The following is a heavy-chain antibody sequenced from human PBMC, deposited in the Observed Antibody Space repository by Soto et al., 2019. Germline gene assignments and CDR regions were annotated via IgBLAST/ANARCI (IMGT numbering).Heavy chain of an antibody. J-gene: IGHJ6*02. CDR3: AKDRICPTSSWFNPYGMDV. D-gene: IGHD6-13*01. V-gene: IGHV3-30*18. CDR1: GFTFSSYG. CDR2: ISYDGSNK. Sequence: QVQLVESGGGVVQPGRSLRLSCAASGFTFSSYGMHWVRQAPGKGLEWVAVISYDGSNKYYADSVKGRFTISRDNSKNTLYLQMNSLRAEDTAVYYCAKDRICPTSSWFNPYGMDVWGQGTTVTVSS.